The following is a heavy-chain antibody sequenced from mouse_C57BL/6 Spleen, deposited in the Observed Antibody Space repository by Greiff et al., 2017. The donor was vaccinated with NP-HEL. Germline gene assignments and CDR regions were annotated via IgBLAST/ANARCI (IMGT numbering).Heavy chain of an antibody. Sequence: VQLQQSGTVLARPGASVKMSCKTSGYTFTSYWMHWVKQRPGQGLEWIGAIYPGNSDTSYNQKFKGKAKLTAVTSASTAYMELSSLTNEDSAVYYCTRSFYDGDSWFAYWGQGTLVTVSA. J-gene: IGHJ3*01. D-gene: IGHD2-3*01. CDR2: IYPGNSDT. V-gene: IGHV1-5*01. CDR3: TRSFYDGDSWFAY. CDR1: GYTFTSYW.